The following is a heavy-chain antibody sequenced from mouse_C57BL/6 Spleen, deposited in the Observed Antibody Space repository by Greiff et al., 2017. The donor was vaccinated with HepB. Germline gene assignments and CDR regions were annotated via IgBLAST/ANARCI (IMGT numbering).Heavy chain of an antibody. CDR2: IDPNSGGT. D-gene: IGHD1-1*01. Sequence: VKLQQPGAELVKPGASVKLSCKASGYTFTSYWMHWVKQRPGRGLEWIGRIDPNSGGTKYNEKFKSKATLTVDKPSSTAYMQLSSLTSEDSAVYYCARPLYYGSSPGFAYWGQGTLVTVSA. CDR3: ARPLYYGSSPGFAY. J-gene: IGHJ3*01. V-gene: IGHV1-72*01. CDR1: GYTFTSYW.